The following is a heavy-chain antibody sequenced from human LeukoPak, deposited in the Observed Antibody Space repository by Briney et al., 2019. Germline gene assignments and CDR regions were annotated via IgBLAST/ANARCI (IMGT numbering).Heavy chain of an antibody. Sequence: GGSLRLSCAASGFTFSSYSMHWGRQAPGKGLEWVAVISYDGSNKYYADSVKGRFTISRDNSKNTLSLQMNSLRAEDTAVYYCAKDLEYYFDYWGQGTLVTVSS. J-gene: IGHJ4*02. D-gene: IGHD3-3*01. CDR3: AKDLEYYFDY. CDR2: ISYDGSNK. CDR1: GFTFSSYS. V-gene: IGHV3-30*04.